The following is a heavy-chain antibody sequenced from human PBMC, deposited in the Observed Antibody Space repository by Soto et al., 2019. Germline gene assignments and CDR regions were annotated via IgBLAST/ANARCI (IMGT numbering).Heavy chain of an antibody. V-gene: IGHV4-59*08. CDR3: ARGNTHGYYYMDV. J-gene: IGHJ6*03. D-gene: IGHD3-22*01. CDR2: FYYSGLP. Sequence: QVQLQESGPGLVKPSETLSLTCAVSGASMNTYYWSWIRQPPGKGLEWIGYFYYSGLPNYNPSLKSRVTISLDTSKNQFSLKLSSVTAADTAVYFCARGNTHGYYYMDVWGRGTTVTVSS. CDR1: GASMNTYY.